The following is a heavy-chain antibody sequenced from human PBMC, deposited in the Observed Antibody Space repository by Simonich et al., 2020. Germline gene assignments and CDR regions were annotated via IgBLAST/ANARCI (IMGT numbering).Heavy chain of an antibody. D-gene: IGHD6-6*01. CDR1: GFTFSSYW. J-gene: IGHJ2*01. V-gene: IGHV3-7*01. CDR2: IKQDGSEK. Sequence: EVQLVESGGGLVQPGGSLRLSCAASGFTFSSYWMSWVRQAPGKGVEWGANIKQDGSEKYYVDSVKGRFTISRDNAKNSLYLQRNSLRAEDTAVYYCAREYSSSSDPYWYFDLWGRGTLVTVSS. CDR3: AREYSSSSDPYWYFDL.